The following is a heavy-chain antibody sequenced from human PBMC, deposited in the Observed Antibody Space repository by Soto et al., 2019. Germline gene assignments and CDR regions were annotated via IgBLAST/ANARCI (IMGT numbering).Heavy chain of an antibody. J-gene: IGHJ4*02. CDR2: IIPIFDTV. Sequence: QVQLVQSGAEVKKPGSSVKVSCKASGGTFSTNSINWVRQAPGQGLEWMGGIIPIFDTVNYAQKFQARVTITVDESTSTAYMELSSLISEDTAVYYCAREWGKGAKDYFDSWGQGTLVTVSS. V-gene: IGHV1-69*01. CDR1: GGTFSTNS. CDR3: AREWGKGAKDYFDS. D-gene: IGHD3-16*01.